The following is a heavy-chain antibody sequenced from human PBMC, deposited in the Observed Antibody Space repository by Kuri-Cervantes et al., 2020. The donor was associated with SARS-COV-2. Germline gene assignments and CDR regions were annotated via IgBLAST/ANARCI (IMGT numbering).Heavy chain of an antibody. D-gene: IGHD3-16*01. CDR1: GYTFTGYY. CDR3: ARVNFMGGPSIGY. J-gene: IGHJ4*02. Sequence: ASVKVSCKASGYTFTGYYMHWVRQAPGQGLEWMGWINPNSGGTNYAQKFQGRVTMTRDTSISTAYMELSRLRSDDTAVYYCARVNFMGGPSIGYWGQGTLVTVSS. CDR2: INPNSGGT. V-gene: IGHV1-2*02.